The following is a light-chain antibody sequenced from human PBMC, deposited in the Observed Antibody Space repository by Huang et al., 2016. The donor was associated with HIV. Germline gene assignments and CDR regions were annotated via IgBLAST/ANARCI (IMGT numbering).Light chain of an antibody. CDR3: MQGTHWPPA. V-gene: IGKV2-30*01. CDR2: KVS. J-gene: IGKJ1*01. Sequence: VIMTQSPLSLTVTLGQPASIPCRSSESLVYSDGNTFLNWFHQRPGQSPRRLIYKVSKRDPGGPDRFSGSGSGSDFTLQISRVEAEDVGSYYCMQGTHWPPAFGQGTKVEIK. CDR1: ESLVYSDGNTF.